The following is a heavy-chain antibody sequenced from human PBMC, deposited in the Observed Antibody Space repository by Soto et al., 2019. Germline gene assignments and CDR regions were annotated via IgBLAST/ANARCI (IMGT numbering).Heavy chain of an antibody. CDR2: IYYSWNT. CDR1: VGSVSSGDYY. Sequence: SETLSLTCTVSVGSVSSGDYYFSWIRQPPGKGLEWIGYIYYSWNTNYNPSLKSRVIISVDTSKNLFSLTLTSVTAADTAVYYCARIPVDTSMIYWLDPWGQGTLVTVS. J-gene: IGHJ5*02. V-gene: IGHV4-61*08. D-gene: IGHD5-18*01. CDR3: ARIPVDTSMIYWLDP.